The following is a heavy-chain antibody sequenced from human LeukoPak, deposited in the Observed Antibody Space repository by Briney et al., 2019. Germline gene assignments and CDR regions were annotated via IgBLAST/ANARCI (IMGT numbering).Heavy chain of an antibody. CDR3: AGSYHYYMYV. CDR2: ISYIGST. Sequence: PSETLSLTCTVSGGSISNYYWSWIRQLPGKGLEWIRYISYIGSTKYNPSLKSRVTISEDTSKKQFSLKLSSVTAADTAVYYCAGSYHYYMYVWGKGTTVTVSS. CDR1: GGSISNYY. V-gene: IGHV4-59*01. J-gene: IGHJ6*03.